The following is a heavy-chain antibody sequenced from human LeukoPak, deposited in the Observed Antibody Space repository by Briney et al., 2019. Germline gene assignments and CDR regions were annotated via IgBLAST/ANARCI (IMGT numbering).Heavy chain of an antibody. J-gene: IGHJ4*02. Sequence: PGGSLRLSCTASGFTFSSYAMSWVRQAPGKGLEWVSAISGSGGATYYTDSVKGRFTISRDNSKNTLYLQMNSLRADDTAVYYCARENERYSYATHWGQGTLVTVSS. CDR1: GFTFSSYA. CDR3: ARENERYSYATH. V-gene: IGHV3-23*01. CDR2: ISGSGGAT. D-gene: IGHD3-16*01.